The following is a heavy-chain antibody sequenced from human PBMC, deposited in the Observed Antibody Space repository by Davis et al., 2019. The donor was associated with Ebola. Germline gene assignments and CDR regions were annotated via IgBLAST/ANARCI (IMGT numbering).Heavy chain of an antibody. D-gene: IGHD6-13*01. Sequence: HTGGSLRLSCAAPGFPITNYWTHWVRQAPGKGLVWVSRIKSDGSTIYADSVKGRFTISRDNAKNTLYLQMNSLRVEDTAVYYCVRDGIATFGKVKYYYGMDVWGKGTTVTVSS. CDR1: GFPITNYW. CDR3: VRDGIATFGKVKYYYGMDV. CDR2: IKSDGST. V-gene: IGHV3-74*01. J-gene: IGHJ6*04.